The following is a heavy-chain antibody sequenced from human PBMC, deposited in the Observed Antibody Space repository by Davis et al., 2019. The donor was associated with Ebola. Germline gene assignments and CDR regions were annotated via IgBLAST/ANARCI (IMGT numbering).Heavy chain of an antibody. CDR1: GGSISSNSYY. CDR3: ATYYDFWSGHYGMDV. D-gene: IGHD3-3*01. CDR2: IYYSGST. J-gene: IGHJ6*02. V-gene: IGHV4-39*07. Sequence: MPSETLSLTCTVSGGSISSNSYYWGWIRQPPGKGLEWIGGIYYSGSTNYNPSLKSRVTISVDTSKNQFSLKLSSVTAADTAVYYCATYYDFWSGHYGMDVWGQGTTVTVSS.